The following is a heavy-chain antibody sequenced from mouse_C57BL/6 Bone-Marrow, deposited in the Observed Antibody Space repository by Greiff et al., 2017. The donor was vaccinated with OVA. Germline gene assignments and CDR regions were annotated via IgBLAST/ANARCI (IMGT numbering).Heavy chain of an antibody. CDR2: INPYNGGT. CDR3: AIPSIYYYGSSSFDY. J-gene: IGHJ2*01. CDR1: GYTFTDYY. V-gene: IGHV1-19*01. Sequence: VQLQQSGPVLVKPGASVKMSCKASGYTFTDYYMNWVKQSHGKSLEWIGVINPYNGGTSYNQKFKGKATLTVDKSSSTAYMELNSLTSEDSAVYDCAIPSIYYYGSSSFDYWGQGTTLTVSS. D-gene: IGHD1-1*01.